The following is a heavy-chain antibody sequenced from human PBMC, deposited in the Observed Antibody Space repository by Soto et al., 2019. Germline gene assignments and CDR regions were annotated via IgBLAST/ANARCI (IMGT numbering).Heavy chain of an antibody. V-gene: IGHV4-39*02. Sequence: SETLSLTCTVSGGTIRSSNYYWAWIRQPPGKGLEWIGSIDYSGSTYYNPSLKSRVTISVDTSKNHFSLKLGSVTAADTALYYCSRRAPEGFDPWCQGTLVTVSS. CDR3: SRRAPEGFDP. J-gene: IGHJ5*02. CDR2: IDYSGST. CDR1: GGTIRSSNYY.